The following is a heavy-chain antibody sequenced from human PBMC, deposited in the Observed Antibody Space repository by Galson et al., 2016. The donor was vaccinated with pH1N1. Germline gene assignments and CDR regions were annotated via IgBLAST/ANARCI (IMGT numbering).Heavy chain of an antibody. V-gene: IGHV1-46*01. CDR3: ARAPYSNYHYYYFDF. J-gene: IGHJ4*02. D-gene: IGHD4-11*01. CDR2: IKPTGGDT. Sequence: SVKVSCKASGYSFTDYYVHWIRQAPGQGLEWMAIIKPTGGDTTYAQNFQGRVFVTKDTSTSTVYMEVTSLRSEDTAVYYCARAPYSNYHYYYFDFWGQGTRVTVSS. CDR1: GYSFTDYY.